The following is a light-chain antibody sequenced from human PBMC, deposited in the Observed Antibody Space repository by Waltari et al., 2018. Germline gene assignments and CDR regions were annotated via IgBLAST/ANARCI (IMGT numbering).Light chain of an antibody. CDR3: NSRDSSGNHPSWV. V-gene: IGLV3-19*01. CDR2: GKN. Sequence: SSELTQDPAVSVALGQTVRITCQGDSLRSYYASWYQQKPGQAPVLVIYGKNNRPSGIPDRFPGSSSGNTASLTITGAQAEDEADYYCNSRDSSGNHPSWVFGGGTKLTVL. J-gene: IGLJ3*02. CDR1: SLRSYY.